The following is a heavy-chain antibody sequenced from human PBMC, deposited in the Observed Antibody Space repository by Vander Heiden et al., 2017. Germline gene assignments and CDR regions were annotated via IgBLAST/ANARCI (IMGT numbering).Heavy chain of an antibody. J-gene: IGHJ3*01. CDR1: TDSITTTSSC. D-gene: IGHD3-9*01. Sequence: QLQLQESGPRLVRPSATLSITCTCTTDSITTTSSCWAGGSQAPGKGLEWIGNLYNSGATYYTPSLRTRVTISVDTSKNQFSLSLSSVTAADTAVYYCTRGTRTGVPGFFGVWGQGTMVTVS. CDR2: LYNSGAT. CDR3: TRGTRTGVPGFFGV. V-gene: IGHV4-39*02.